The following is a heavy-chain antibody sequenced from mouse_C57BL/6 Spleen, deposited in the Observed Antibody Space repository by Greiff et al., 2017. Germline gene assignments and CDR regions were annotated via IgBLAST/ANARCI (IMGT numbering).Heavy chain of an antibody. CDR3: ARHEGYDYDEIWFAY. J-gene: IGHJ3*01. Sequence: VKLVESGPGLVAPSQSLSITCTVSGFSLTSYGVHWVRQPPGKGLEWLVVIWSDGSTTYNSALKSRLSISKDNSKSQVFLKMNSLQTNDTAMYYCARHEGYDYDEIWFAYWGQGTLVTVAA. D-gene: IGHD2-4*01. V-gene: IGHV2-6-1*01. CDR2: IWSDGST. CDR1: GFSLTSYG.